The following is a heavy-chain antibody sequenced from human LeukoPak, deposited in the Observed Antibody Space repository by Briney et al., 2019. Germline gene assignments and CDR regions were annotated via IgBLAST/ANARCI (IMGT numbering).Heavy chain of an antibody. D-gene: IGHD4-11*01. Sequence: GGSLRLSCAASGFTLSIYAMSWVRQAPGKGLEWVSVISGSGGSTYYADSVKGRFTISRDNSNNTLYLQMNSLKAEDTAVYYCAKHGSVTTAFYYYMDVWGKGHTVTVSS. CDR3: AKHGSVTTAFYYYMDV. CDR1: GFTLSIYA. CDR2: ISGSGGST. V-gene: IGHV3-23*01. J-gene: IGHJ6*03.